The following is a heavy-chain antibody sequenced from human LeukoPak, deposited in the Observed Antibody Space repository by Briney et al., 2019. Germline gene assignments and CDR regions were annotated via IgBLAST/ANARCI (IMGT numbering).Heavy chain of an antibody. CDR1: VYTFSKFG. Sequence: GASVRVSFKASVYTFSKFGINGVRQAPGQGLEWMGWISGNNDNPNYGQKFQGRFTVTTDSSTNTAYMELRNLRPDDTAVYYCARDGTSTDDYWGQGTLVTVSS. CDR3: ARDGTSTDDY. D-gene: IGHD2-2*01. V-gene: IGHV1-18*01. CDR2: ISGNNDNP. J-gene: IGHJ4*02.